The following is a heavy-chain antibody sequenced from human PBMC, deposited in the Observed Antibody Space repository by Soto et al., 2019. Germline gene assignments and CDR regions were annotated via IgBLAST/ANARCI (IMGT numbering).Heavy chain of an antibody. D-gene: IGHD3-10*01. CDR3: ARDRGNMVRARGAYYYGMDV. V-gene: IGHV1-3*04. Sequence: ASVKVSCKASGYTFSTYAMHWVRQAPGQRLEWMGWINTGNGNTKYSQNFQDRVTITRDTSASTAYMELSSLRSEDSAVYYCARDRGNMVRARGAYYYGMDVWGQGTTVTVSS. CDR1: GYTFSTYA. CDR2: INTGNGNT. J-gene: IGHJ6*02.